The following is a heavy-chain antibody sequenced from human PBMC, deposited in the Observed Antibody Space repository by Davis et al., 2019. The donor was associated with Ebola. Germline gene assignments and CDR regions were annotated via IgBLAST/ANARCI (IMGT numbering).Heavy chain of an antibody. J-gene: IGHJ5*02. V-gene: IGHV3-7*03. CDR2: IKQDGSEK. CDR1: GFTFRNYW. Sequence: GESLKISCAASGFTFRNYWMSWVRQAPGKGLEWVANIKQDGSEKYYVDSVKGRFTISRDNAKNSLYLQMNSLRAEDTAVYYCARDLYSYGWNWFDPWGQGTLVTVSS. CDR3: ARDLYSYGWNWFDP. D-gene: IGHD5-18*01.